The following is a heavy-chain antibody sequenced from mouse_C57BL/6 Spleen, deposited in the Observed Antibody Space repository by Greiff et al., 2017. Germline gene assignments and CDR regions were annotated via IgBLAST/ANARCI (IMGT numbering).Heavy chain of an antibody. J-gene: IGHJ1*03. CDR1: GYTFTSYW. CDR2: INPSNGGT. Sequence: QVQLQQPGTELVKPGASVKLSCKASGYTFTSYWMHWVKQRPGQGLEWIGNINPSNGGTNYNEKFKSKATLTVDKSSSTAYMQLSSLTSEDSAVYYCARWDYYGSSSYWYFDVWGTGTTGTVSS. CDR3: ARWDYYGSSSYWYFDV. V-gene: IGHV1-53*01. D-gene: IGHD1-1*01.